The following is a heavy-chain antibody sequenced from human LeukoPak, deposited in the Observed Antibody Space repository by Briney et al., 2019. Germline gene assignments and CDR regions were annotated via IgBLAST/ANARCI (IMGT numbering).Heavy chain of an antibody. J-gene: IGHJ4*02. CDR1: GFPFSKYG. CDR3: AKKMPGKGDRLDY. V-gene: IGHV3-30*02. D-gene: IGHD2-21*02. CDR2: MQFDGNNE. Sequence: PGGSLRLSCAASGFPFSKYGMHWVRQAPGKGLEWVAYMQFDGNNEKYGDSAKGRFAISRDNSKNTLYLQMDSLKEEDTAVYYCAKKMPGKGDRLDYWGQGTLLTVSS.